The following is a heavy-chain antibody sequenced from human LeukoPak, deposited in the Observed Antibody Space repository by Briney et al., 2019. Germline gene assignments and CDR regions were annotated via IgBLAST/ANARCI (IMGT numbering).Heavy chain of an antibody. J-gene: IGHJ6*02. CDR1: GGTFSSYA. D-gene: IGHD1-26*01. CDR2: IIPIFGTA. CDR3: ARDLMSGSYSYYYGMDV. Sequence: SVKVSCKASGGTFSSYAISWVRQAPGQGLEWMGGIIPIFGTANYAQKFQGRVTITADESTSTAYMELSSLRSEDTAVYYCARDLMSGSYSYYYGMDVWGQGTTVTVSS. V-gene: IGHV1-69*13.